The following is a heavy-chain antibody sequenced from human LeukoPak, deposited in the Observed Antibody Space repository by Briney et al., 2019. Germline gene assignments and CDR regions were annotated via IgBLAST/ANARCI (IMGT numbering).Heavy chain of an antibody. CDR3: ARAGSGSYPFDY. V-gene: IGHV4-34*01. CDR2: INHSGST. CDR1: GGSFSGYY. Sequence: SETLSLTCAVYGGSFSGYYWSWIRQPPGKGLEWIGEINHSGSTNYNPSLKSRVTISVDTSKNQFSLKLSSVTAADTAVYYGARAGSGSYPFDYWGQGTLVTVSS. D-gene: IGHD1-26*01. J-gene: IGHJ4*02.